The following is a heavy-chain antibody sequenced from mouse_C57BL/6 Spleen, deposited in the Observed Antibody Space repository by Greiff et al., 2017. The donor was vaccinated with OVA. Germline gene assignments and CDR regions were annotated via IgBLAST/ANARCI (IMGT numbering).Heavy chain of an antibody. CDR3: ATSANWDNYAMDY. CDR1: GFSFTSYA. V-gene: IGHV2-9-1*01. D-gene: IGHD4-1*01. Sequence: VQLQEPGPGLVAPSQSLSITCTVSGFSFTSYAISWVRQPPGKGLEWLGVIWTGGGTNYNSALKSRLSISKDNSKSQVFLKMNSLQTDDTARYYCATSANWDNYAMDYWGQGTSVTVSS. CDR2: IWTGGGT. J-gene: IGHJ4*01.